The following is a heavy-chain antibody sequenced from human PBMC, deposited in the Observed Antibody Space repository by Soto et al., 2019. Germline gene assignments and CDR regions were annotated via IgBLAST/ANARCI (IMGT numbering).Heavy chain of an antibody. D-gene: IGHD2-15*01. CDR2: TYHRGST. V-gene: IGHV4-30-2*01. CDR1: GGSISSGGYS. J-gene: IGHJ4*02. CDR3: ARGQVVAAQH. Sequence: QLQLQESGSGLVKPSQPLSLTCAVSGGSISSGGYSWSWIRQPPGKGLEWIGYTYHRGSTYYNPSLKSRVTMSVDRSKNQFSLKLSSVTAADTAVYYCARGQVVAAQHWGQGTLVTVSS.